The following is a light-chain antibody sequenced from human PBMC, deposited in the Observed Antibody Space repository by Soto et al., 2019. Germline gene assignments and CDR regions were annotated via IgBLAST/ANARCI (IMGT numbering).Light chain of an antibody. CDR1: SSDVGGYNY. J-gene: IGLJ2*01. CDR2: DVS. Sequence: QSALTQPASVSGSPGQSITISCTGTSSDVGGYNYVSWYQQHPGKAPKLMIYDVSNRPSGVSNRFSGSKSGNTASLTISGLQAEDEADYYCSSYTSSSTPEVVFRGGTKLTVL. V-gene: IGLV2-14*01. CDR3: SSYTSSSTPEVV.